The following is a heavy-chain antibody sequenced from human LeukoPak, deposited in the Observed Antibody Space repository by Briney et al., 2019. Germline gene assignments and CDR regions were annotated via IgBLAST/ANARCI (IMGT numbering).Heavy chain of an antibody. CDR3: ARGGDPDY. D-gene: IGHD2-21*02. CDR2: ISTSSGTV. Sequence: GGSLRLSCAASGFTFSNYNLNWVRQAPGKGLEWVSYISTSSGTVFYADSVKGRFTISRDNAKNSLYLQMSSLRAEDTAVYYCARGGDPDYWGQGTLVTVSS. CDR1: GFTFSNYN. J-gene: IGHJ4*02. V-gene: IGHV3-48*04.